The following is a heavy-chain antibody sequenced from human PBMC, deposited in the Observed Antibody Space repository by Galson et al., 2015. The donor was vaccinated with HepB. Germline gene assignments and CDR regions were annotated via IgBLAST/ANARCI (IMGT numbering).Heavy chain of an antibody. J-gene: IGHJ2*01. CDR2: INWDDDK. CDR3: ARIRRRVYYDSWEYFDL. Sequence: PALVKPTPTLTLTCTFSGFSLSTSGMCVSWIRQPPGKALEWLALINWDDDKYYSTSLKTRLTISKDTSKNQVVLTMTNMDPVDTATYYCARIRRRVYYDSWEYFDLWGRGTLVTVSS. V-gene: IGHV2-70*01. CDR1: GFSLSTSGMC. D-gene: IGHD3-22*01.